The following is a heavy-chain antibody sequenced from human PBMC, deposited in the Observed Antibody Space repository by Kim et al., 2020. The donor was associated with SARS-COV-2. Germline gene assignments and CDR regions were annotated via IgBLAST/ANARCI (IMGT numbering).Heavy chain of an antibody. CDR2: IKHGGSDK. J-gene: IGHJ5*02. CDR1: GFSFSSYS. CDR3: ATGRDESVYTWFDT. V-gene: IGHV3-7*01. Sequence: GGSLRLSCVVSGFSFSSYSFSWVRQAPGKGLEWVATIKHGGSDKHYVDSVKGRFTISRDDAENSLYLHMNSLRAEDTGVYYCATGRDESVYTWFDTSDQGTLVIVSS. D-gene: IGHD3-16*01.